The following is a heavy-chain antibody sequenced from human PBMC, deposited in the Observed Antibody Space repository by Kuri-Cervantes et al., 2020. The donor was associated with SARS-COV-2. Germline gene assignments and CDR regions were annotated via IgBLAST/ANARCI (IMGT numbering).Heavy chain of an antibody. D-gene: IGHD3-3*01. J-gene: IGHJ4*02. CDR3: ARRTYYDFWSGYFDY. V-gene: IGHV4-59*04. CDR2: IYYSGST. CDR1: GGSFSGYY. Sequence: SETLSLTCAVYGGSFSGYYWSWIRQPPGKGLEWIGYIYYSGSTYYNPSLKSRVTISVDTSKNQFSLKLSSVTAADTAVYYCARRTYYDFWSGYFDYWGQGTLVTVSS.